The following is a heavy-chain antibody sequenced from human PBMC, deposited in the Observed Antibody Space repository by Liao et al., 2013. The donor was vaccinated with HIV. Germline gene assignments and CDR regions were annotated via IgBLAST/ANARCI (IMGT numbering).Heavy chain of an antibody. Sequence: QVQLQESGPGLVKPSQTLSLTCTVSGGSVTSDIYYWSWIRQPAGKALEWLGRVNGGGIANYSPSFLSRLAISRDPSANNFSLNLKSVTAADTAVYFCVRERLGRFFDYWGRGRPWSPSPQ. D-gene: IGHD6-19*01. CDR1: GGSVTSDIYY. V-gene: IGHV4-61*02. CDR3: VRERLGRFFDY. J-gene: IGHJ4*03. CDR2: VNGGGIA.